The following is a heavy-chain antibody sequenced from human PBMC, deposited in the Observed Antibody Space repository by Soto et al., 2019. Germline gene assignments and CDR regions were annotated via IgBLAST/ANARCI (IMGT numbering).Heavy chain of an antibody. CDR1: GYRFTGYY. J-gene: IGHJ4*02. Sequence: QVQLVQSGAEVKKPGASVKVSCKAAGYRFTGYYIHWVRQAPGQGFEWMGWINPSSGGTNFAQKFQGRVTVTSDTSISTAYMELTRLRYDDTATYYCARDLGGHGDPFDTWGQGSRVTVSS. D-gene: IGHD3-16*01. CDR2: INPSSGGT. V-gene: IGHV1-2*02. CDR3: ARDLGGHGDPFDT.